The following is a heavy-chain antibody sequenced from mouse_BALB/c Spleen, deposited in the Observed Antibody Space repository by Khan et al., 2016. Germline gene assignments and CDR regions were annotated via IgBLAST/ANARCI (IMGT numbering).Heavy chain of an antibody. CDR3: TSLDY. CDR1: GYTFTSYW. CDR2: IDPSDSYT. Sequence: QVQLKQSGAELVKPGASVKMSCKASGYTFTSYWMHWVKQRPGQGLEWIGVIDPSDSYTSYNQKFKGKATLTVDTSSSTAYMQLSSLTSEDSAVYYCTSLDYWCQGTPLTVSS. V-gene: IGHV1S127*01. J-gene: IGHJ2*01.